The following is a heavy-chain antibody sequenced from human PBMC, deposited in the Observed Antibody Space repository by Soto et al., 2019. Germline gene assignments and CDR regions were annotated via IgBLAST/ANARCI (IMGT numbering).Heavy chain of an antibody. D-gene: IGHD4-4*01. J-gene: IGHJ4*02. CDR1: GFTFSSYW. Sequence: PGGSLRLSCAASGFTFSSYWMSWVRQAPGKGLEWVANIKQDGSEKYYVDSVKGRFTISRDNAKNSLYLQMNSLRAEDTAVYYCARAWGLTTAQYLDYWGQGTLVTVSS. CDR2: IKQDGSEK. CDR3: ARAWGLTTAQYLDY. V-gene: IGHV3-7*01.